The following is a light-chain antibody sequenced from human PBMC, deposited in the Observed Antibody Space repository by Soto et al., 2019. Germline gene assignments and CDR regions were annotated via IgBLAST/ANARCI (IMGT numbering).Light chain of an antibody. CDR1: QSVSSSY. Sequence: EIVLTQSPGTLSLSPGERATLSCRASQSVSSSYLGWYQQRPGQAPRLLIYAASSRATGIPDRFSGSGSGTDFTLTISRLEPEDFAVYYCQQYGHSPYIFGQGTKLEMK. CDR2: AAS. V-gene: IGKV3-20*01. CDR3: QQYGHSPYI. J-gene: IGKJ2*01.